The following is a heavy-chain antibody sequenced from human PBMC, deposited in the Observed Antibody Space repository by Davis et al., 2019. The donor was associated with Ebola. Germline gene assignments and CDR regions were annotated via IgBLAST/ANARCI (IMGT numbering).Heavy chain of an antibody. Sequence: MPSETLSLTCAVSGAFVRSGGYSWIWIRQPPGKGLEWIAYYYYTGSTYYSPSLRGRVTISVDPSTNLFTLKLTSVTAADTAVYFCARGDSYYDPSGYYAGPEAPDHWGQGTLVSVSS. D-gene: IGHD3-22*01. CDR3: ARGDSYYDPSGYYAGPEAPDH. CDR1: GAFVRSGGYS. J-gene: IGHJ4*02. CDR2: YYYTGST. V-gene: IGHV4-30-4*07.